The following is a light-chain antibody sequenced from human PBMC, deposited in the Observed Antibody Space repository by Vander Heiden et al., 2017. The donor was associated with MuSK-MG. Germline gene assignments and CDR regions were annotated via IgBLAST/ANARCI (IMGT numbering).Light chain of an antibody. CDR2: AAS. CDR1: QSIRTY. CDR3: QQSDSTPIT. Sequence: DIQMTQSPSSLSASIGDRVTITCRASQSIRTYLNWYQQKPGRAPNLLIYAASNLQGGVPSRFSGSGSGTDFTLTISRLQPEDLATYYCQQSDSTPITFGQGTKVEIK. V-gene: IGKV1-39*01. J-gene: IGKJ2*01.